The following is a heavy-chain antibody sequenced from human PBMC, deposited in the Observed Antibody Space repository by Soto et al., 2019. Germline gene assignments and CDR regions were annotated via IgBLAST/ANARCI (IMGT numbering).Heavy chain of an antibody. D-gene: IGHD4-17*01. CDR2: IYHSGST. J-gene: IGHJ4*02. CDR1: GGSISSSNW. CDR3: ARDPMRGYGECHCYY. V-gene: IGHV4-4*02. Sequence: QVQLQESGPGLVKPSGTLSLTCAVSGGSISSSNWWSWVRQPPGKGLEGIGEIYHSGSTNYNPSLRSRVAISVEKSKQQFSLKLSSVTAADTAVYYCARDPMRGYGECHCYYWGQGTLVTVSS.